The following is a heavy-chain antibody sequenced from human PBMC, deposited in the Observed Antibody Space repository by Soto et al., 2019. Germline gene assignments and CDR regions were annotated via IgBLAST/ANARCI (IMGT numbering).Heavy chain of an antibody. Sequence: SVKVSCKTCGCPFNTYALTWVRQAPGQGLEWIGGIIPMFGIKNVAQRFQGRVTLNADDSMTTAYMDMTSLRSDDTAVYYCAKEAGDHWGQGTLVTVSS. J-gene: IGHJ4*02. V-gene: IGHV1-69*13. CDR1: GCPFNTYA. CDR3: AKEAGDH. D-gene: IGHD3-10*01. CDR2: IIPMFGIK.